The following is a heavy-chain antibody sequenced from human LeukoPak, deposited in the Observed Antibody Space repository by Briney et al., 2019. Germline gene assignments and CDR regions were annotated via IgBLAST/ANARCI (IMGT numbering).Heavy chain of an antibody. V-gene: IGHV1-69*06. Sequence: SVKVSCKASGGTFSSYAISWVRQAPGQGLEWMGGIIPIFGTANHAQKFQGRVTITADKSTSTAYMELSSLRSEDTAVYYCAREAGYSYGTFDYWGQGTLVTVSS. D-gene: IGHD5-18*01. CDR1: GGTFSSYA. CDR3: AREAGYSYGTFDY. J-gene: IGHJ4*02. CDR2: IIPIFGTA.